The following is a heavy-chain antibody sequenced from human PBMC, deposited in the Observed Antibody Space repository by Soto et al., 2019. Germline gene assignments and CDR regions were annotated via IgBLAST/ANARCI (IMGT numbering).Heavy chain of an antibody. CDR3: AGSVFP. CDR2: ISYIGST. CDR1: GGSISSGGYY. Sequence: QVQLQESGPGLVKPSQTLSLTCTVSGGSISSGGYYWNWIRQHPGKGLEWIGYISYIGSTYYNPSPKSRVTTSRDTSTNQFSLKLSAVTAADTAVYYCAGSVFPWGQGTLVTVSS. J-gene: IGHJ5*02. V-gene: IGHV4-31*03.